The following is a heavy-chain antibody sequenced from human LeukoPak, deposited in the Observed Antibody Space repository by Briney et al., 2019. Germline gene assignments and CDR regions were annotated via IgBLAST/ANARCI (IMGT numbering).Heavy chain of an antibody. V-gene: IGHV3-33*01. Sequence: GRSLRLSCAASGFILSNYGMHWVRQAPGKGLEWVAVIWYDENNKYYTDSVKGRFTISRDDPKNSLYLQMNSLSAEDTAVYYCARCPESSGYYYELDSWGQGTLVTVSS. D-gene: IGHD3-22*01. CDR1: GFILSNYG. CDR2: IWYDENNK. J-gene: IGHJ4*02. CDR3: ARCPESSGYYYELDS.